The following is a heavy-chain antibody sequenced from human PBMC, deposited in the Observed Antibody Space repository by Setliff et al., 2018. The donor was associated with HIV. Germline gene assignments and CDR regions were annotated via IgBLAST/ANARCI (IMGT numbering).Heavy chain of an antibody. CDR2: ISRTSSYI. Sequence: GGSLRLSCAASGFTFSSYSMNWVRQAPGKGLEWVSFISRTSSYIYYADSLKCRFTISRDNSKNSLYLQMNSLRAEDTAVYYCARGFVLRFLEWSMPDAFDIWGQGNPGHRLL. D-gene: IGHD3-3*01. V-gene: IGHV3-21*01. CDR1: GFTFSSYS. CDR3: ARGFVLRFLEWSMPDAFDI. J-gene: IGHJ3*02.